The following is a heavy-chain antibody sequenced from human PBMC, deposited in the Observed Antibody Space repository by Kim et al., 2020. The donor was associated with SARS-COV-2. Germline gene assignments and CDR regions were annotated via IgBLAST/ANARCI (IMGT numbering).Heavy chain of an antibody. Sequence: GGSLRLSCAASGFTFSSYGMHWVRQAPGKGLEWVAVIWYDGSNKYYADSVKGRFTISRDNSKNTLYLQMNSLRAEDTAVYYCARDLVRYFDWKYYYYYYGMDVWGQGTTLTVSS. J-gene: IGHJ6*02. CDR2: IWYDGSNK. V-gene: IGHV3-33*01. CDR1: GFTFSSYG. D-gene: IGHD3-9*01. CDR3: ARDLVRYFDWKYYYYYYGMDV.